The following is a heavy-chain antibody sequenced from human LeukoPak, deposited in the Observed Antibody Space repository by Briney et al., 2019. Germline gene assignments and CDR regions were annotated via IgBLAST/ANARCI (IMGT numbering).Heavy chain of an antibody. J-gene: IGHJ4*02. CDR3: AREYSGYEGPYLDY. D-gene: IGHD5-12*01. V-gene: IGHV4-30-4*08. Sequence: SETLSLTCTVSGGSISSYYWSWIRQPPGKGLEWIGYIYYSGSTYYNPSLKSRVTISVDTSKNQFSLKLSSVTAADTAVYYCAREYSGYEGPYLDYWGQGTLVTVSS. CDR2: IYYSGST. CDR1: GGSISSYY.